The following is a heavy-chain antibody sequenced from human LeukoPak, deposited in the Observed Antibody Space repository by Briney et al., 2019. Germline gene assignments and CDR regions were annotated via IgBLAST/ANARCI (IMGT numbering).Heavy chain of an antibody. CDR3: ARDPTIAVGPFDY. Sequence: GGSLRLSCAASGFTFSDYYMSWTRQAPGKGLEWVSYISSSGSTIYYADSVKGRFTISRDNAKNSLYLQMNSLRAEDTAVYYCARDPTIAVGPFDYWGQGTLVTVSS. D-gene: IGHD6-19*01. CDR2: ISSSGSTI. J-gene: IGHJ4*02. CDR1: GFTFSDYY. V-gene: IGHV3-11*04.